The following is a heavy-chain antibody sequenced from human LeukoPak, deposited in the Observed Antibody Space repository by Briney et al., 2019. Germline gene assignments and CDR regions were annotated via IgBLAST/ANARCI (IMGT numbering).Heavy chain of an antibody. D-gene: IGHD6-19*01. CDR1: GFTVSSNY. J-gene: IGHJ4*02. Sequence: GGSLRLSCAASGFTVSSNYMSWVRQAPGKGLEWVSVIYSGGSTYYADSVKGRFTISRDNSKNTLYLQMNSLRAEDTAVYYCARDPRIAVAGTPGSYWGQGTLVTVSS. CDR3: ARDPRIAVAGTPGSY. V-gene: IGHV3-66*01. CDR2: IYSGGST.